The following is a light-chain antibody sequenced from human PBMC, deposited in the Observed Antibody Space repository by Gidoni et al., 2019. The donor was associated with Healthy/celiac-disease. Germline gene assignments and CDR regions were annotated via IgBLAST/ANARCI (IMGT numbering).Light chain of an antibody. V-gene: IGKV3-20*01. J-gene: IGKJ4*01. CDR1: QSVSSSY. CDR3: QQYGSSPPNT. CDR2: GAS. Sequence: DIALTQSPGTLSLPPGERAILSCRASQSVSSSYLAWYQQKPGQAPRLLIYGASSRATGIPDRFSGSGSGTDFTLTISRLEPEDFAVYYCQQYGSSPPNTFXGXTKVEIK.